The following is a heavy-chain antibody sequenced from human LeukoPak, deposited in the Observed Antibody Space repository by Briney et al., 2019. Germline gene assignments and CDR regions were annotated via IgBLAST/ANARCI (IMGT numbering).Heavy chain of an antibody. J-gene: IGHJ3*02. V-gene: IGHV1-24*01. CDR2: FDPEDGET. CDR3: ATDGSSSSHDAFDI. CDR1: GYTLTELS. Sequence: ASVKVSCKVSGYTLTELSMHWVRQAPGKGPEWMGGFDPEDGETIYAQKFQGRVTMTEDTSTDTAYMELSSLRSEDTAVYYCATDGSSSSHDAFDIWGQGTMVTVSS. D-gene: IGHD6-6*01.